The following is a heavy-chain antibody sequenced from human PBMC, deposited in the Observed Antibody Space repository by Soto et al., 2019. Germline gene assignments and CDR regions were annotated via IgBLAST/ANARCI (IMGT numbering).Heavy chain of an antibody. J-gene: IGHJ4*02. V-gene: IGHV2-70*11. Sequence: SGPTLVNPTQTLTLTCTFSGFSLSTSGMCVSWIRQPPGKALEWLARIDWDDDKYYSTSLKTRLTVSKDTSKNQVVLTMTNMDPVDTATYYCARIRYSSGGTGFDYWGQGTLVTVSS. CDR1: GFSLSTSGMC. CDR2: IDWDDDK. CDR3: ARIRYSSGGTGFDY. D-gene: IGHD2-15*01.